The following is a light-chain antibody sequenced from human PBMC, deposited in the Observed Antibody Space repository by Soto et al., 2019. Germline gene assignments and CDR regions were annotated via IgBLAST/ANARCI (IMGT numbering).Light chain of an antibody. Sequence: DIQMTQSPSSLSASVGDRVTITCRASQSISSYLNWYQQKPGKAPKLLIYAASSLQSGVPSRFSGSGSGTDFTITISSLQPEDFATYYCQQSYSTPLTFVGGTKVEIK. V-gene: IGKV1-39*01. J-gene: IGKJ4*01. CDR2: AAS. CDR3: QQSYSTPLT. CDR1: QSISSY.